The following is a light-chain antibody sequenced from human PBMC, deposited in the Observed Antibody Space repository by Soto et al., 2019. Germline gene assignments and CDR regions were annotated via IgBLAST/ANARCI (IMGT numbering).Light chain of an antibody. Sequence: SNSPTTLSISILYTVTITFRASQSISRWLTWYQQKPGKAPQLLIYEASSLESGVPSRFSGSGSGTEFTLTIGCLQPDDFATYYCQQFKSYTIKFGQGRRLEIK. CDR1: QSISRW. CDR3: QQFKSYTIK. CDR2: EAS. J-gene: IGKJ5*01. V-gene: IGKV1-5*01.